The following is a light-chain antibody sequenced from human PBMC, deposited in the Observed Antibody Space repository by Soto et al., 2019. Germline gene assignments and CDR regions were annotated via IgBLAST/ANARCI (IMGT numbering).Light chain of an antibody. Sequence: QSALTQPFSVSGSPGQSVTISCSGTDNDVGGYNFVSWYQQHPGKAPKLMIYDVSKRPSGVPGRFSGSKSGNTASLTISGLQAEDEADYYCCPFAGSFNAVFGNGKKVTV. J-gene: IGLJ1*01. CDR3: CPFAGSFNAV. V-gene: IGLV2-11*01. CDR2: DVS. CDR1: DNDVGGYNF.